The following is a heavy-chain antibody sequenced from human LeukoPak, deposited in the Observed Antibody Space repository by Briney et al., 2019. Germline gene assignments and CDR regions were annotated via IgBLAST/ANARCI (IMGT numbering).Heavy chain of an antibody. CDR2: MNPNSGNT. V-gene: IGHV1-8*01. Sequence: ASVKVSCKASGYTFTSYDINWVRQATGQGLEWMGWMNPNSGNTGYAQRFQGRVTMTRNTSISTAYMELSSLRSEDTAVYYCARGSPHLTGYYVWGQGTLVTVSS. CDR1: GYTFTSYD. J-gene: IGHJ4*02. CDR3: ARGSPHLTGYYV. D-gene: IGHD3-9*01.